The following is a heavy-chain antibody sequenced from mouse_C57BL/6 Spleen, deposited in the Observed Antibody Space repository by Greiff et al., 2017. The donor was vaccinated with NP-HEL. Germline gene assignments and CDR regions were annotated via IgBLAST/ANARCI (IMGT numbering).Heavy chain of an antibody. D-gene: IGHD1-1*01. J-gene: IGHJ2*01. CDR3: ASGGFTTVVATGDY. CDR2: IDPANGNT. Sequence: HVKQSVAELVRPGASVKLSCTASGFNIKNTYMHWVKQRPEQGLEWIGRIDPANGNTKYAPKFQGKATITADTSSNTAYLQLSSLTSEDTAIYYCASGGFTTVVATGDYWGQGTTLTVSS. V-gene: IGHV14-3*01. CDR1: GFNIKNTY.